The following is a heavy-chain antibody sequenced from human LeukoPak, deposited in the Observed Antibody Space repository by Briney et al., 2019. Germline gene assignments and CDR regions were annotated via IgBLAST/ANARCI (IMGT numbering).Heavy chain of an antibody. V-gene: IGHV4-34*01. CDR1: GGSFSGYH. D-gene: IGHD6-19*01. Sequence: SETLSLTCAVYGGSFSGYHWSWIRQPPGKGLEWIGEINHSGSTNYNPSLKSRVTISVDTSKNQFSLKLSSVTAADTAVYYCARGARGWYLRYWGQGTLVTVSS. J-gene: IGHJ4*02. CDR2: INHSGST. CDR3: ARGARGWYLRY.